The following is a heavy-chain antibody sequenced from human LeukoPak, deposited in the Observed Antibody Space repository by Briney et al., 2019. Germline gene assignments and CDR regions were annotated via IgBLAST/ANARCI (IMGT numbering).Heavy chain of an antibody. V-gene: IGHV3-73*01. CDR3: IHYGSGSYSTDY. CDR2: IRTKGNRYAT. CDR1: GLTFSGAD. D-gene: IGHD3-10*01. Sequence: PGGSLRLSCAASGLTFSGADMHWVRQASGKGLEWVGRIRTKGNRYATAYAASVKGRFTISRDDSKNTAYLQMNSLKTEDTAVYYCIHYGSGSYSTDYWGQGTLVTVYS. J-gene: IGHJ4*02.